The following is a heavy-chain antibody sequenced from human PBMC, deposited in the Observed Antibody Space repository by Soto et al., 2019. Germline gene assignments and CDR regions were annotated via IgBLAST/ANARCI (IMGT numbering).Heavy chain of an antibody. CDR3: TRRRDWTAMDPLDY. V-gene: IGHV3-73*02. J-gene: IGHJ4*02. Sequence: EVQLVESGGGLVQPGGSLRLSCAASGFIFSDSAIDWVRQASGDGLEWVGRIRSKVNTYATIYAASVKGRFTISRDDSMNTTYLQMNSLKTEDTAIYYCTRRRDWTAMDPLDYWGQGTLVTVSS. CDR2: IRSKVNTYAT. D-gene: IGHD5-18*01. CDR1: GFIFSDSA.